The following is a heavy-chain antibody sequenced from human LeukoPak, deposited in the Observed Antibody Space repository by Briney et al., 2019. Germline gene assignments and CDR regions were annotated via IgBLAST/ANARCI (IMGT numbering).Heavy chain of an antibody. CDR1: GFTFSSYW. J-gene: IGHJ4*02. V-gene: IGHV3-7*01. D-gene: IGHD2-15*01. Sequence: GGSLRLSCAASGFTFSSYWMTWVRQAPGKGLEWVANIKLDGSEKYYVDSVKGRFTISRDDAQNSLYLQMNSLRAEDTAVYYCARGVGYCSGGSCFKFPFDYWGQGTLVTVSS. CDR2: IKLDGSEK. CDR3: ARGVGYCSGGSCFKFPFDY.